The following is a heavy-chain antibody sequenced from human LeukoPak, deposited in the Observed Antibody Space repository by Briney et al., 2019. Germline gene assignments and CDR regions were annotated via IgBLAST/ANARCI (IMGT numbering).Heavy chain of an antibody. J-gene: IGHJ3*01. CDR2: FDPEDGET. V-gene: IGHV1-24*01. Sequence: ASVKVSCKVSGYTLTELSMHWVRQAPGKGLEWMGGFDPEDGETIYAQKFQGRVTMTEDTSTDTAYMELNRLRSDDTAVYYCALWEIVHYAFDFWGQGTMVTVSS. CDR3: ALWEIVHYAFDF. CDR1: GYTLTELS. D-gene: IGHD5-12*01.